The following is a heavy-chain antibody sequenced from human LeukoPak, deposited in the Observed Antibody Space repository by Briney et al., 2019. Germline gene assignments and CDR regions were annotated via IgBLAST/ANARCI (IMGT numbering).Heavy chain of an antibody. CDR3: ASNTGTVFDY. CDR2: VYYSGST. V-gene: IGHV4-59*01. CDR1: GGSISSYY. Sequence: SETLSLTCTVSGGSISSYYWSWIRQPPGKGLEWIGYVYYSGSTEYNPSLRSRVTISLEMSKQQFSLNLTSVTAADTAVYYCASNTGTVFDYWGQGALVTVSS. J-gene: IGHJ4*02. D-gene: IGHD7-27*01.